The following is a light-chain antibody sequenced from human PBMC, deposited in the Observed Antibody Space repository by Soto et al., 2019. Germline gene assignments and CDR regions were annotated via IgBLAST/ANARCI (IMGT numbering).Light chain of an antibody. J-gene: IGLJ1*01. V-gene: IGLV2-8*01. CDR1: SSDVGGYNY. CDR3: SSHAATDV. CDR2: EVD. Sequence: QSALTQPPSASGSPGQSVTISCTGSSSDVGGYNYVSWYQHHPGKAPKLIIYEVDKRSSGVPDRFSGSKSGNTASLTVSGLQAEDEADYYCSSHAATDVFGTGTKLTVL.